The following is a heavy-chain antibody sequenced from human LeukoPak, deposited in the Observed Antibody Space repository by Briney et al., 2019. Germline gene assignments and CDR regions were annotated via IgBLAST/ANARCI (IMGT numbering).Heavy chain of an antibody. CDR3: VRGGDVVVVVAAFDY. J-gene: IGHJ4*02. D-gene: IGHD2-15*01. V-gene: IGHV5-51*01. CDR1: GYSFTTYW. CDR2: IYPGDSDT. Sequence: GESLKISCKGSGYSFTTYWIGWVRQMPGKGLEWMGIIYPGDSDTRYSPSFQGQVTISADKSINTAYLQWSSLKASDTAMYYCVRGGDVVVVVAAFDYWGQGTPVTVSS.